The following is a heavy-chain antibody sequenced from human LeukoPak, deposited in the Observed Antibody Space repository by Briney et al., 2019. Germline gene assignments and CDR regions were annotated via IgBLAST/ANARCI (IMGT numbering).Heavy chain of an antibody. V-gene: IGHV4-34*01. Sequence: GSLRLSCAASGFTFSRYWMSWIRQPPGKGLEWIGEINHSGSTNYNPSLKSRVTISVDTSKNQFSLKLSSVTAADTAVYYCARGGSITIFGVVIISDWFDPWGQGTLVTVSS. CDR3: ARGGSITIFGVVIISDWFDP. CDR1: GFTFSRYW. CDR2: INHSGST. J-gene: IGHJ5*02. D-gene: IGHD3-3*01.